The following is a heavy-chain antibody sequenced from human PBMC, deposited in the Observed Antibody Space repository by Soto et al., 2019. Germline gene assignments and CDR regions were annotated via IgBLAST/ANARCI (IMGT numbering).Heavy chain of an antibody. CDR3: AREVQQYDVFDI. Sequence: LSLICTVAGGSVDKYFWSWIRQTPGKGLQFLGYIYYTATTYYNPSLKSRVTISLDTSKNQFSLKVISVTAEDTAVYFRAREVQQYDVFDIWGRRTMVTV. J-gene: IGHJ3*02. CDR2: IYYTATT. V-gene: IGHV4-59*02. CDR1: GGSVDKYF.